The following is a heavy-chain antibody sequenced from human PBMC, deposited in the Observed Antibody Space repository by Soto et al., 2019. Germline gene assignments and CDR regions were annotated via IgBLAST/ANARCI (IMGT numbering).Heavy chain of an antibody. V-gene: IGHV1-3*01. CDR1: GYTFTSYA. CDR2: INAGNGNT. CDR3: ARRRYGSGSYTFDP. J-gene: IGHJ5*02. D-gene: IGHD3-10*01. Sequence: QVPLVQSGAEVKKPGASVKVSCKASGYTFTSYAMHWVRQAPGQRLEWMGWINAGNGNTKYSQKFQGRVTITRDTSASTAYMELSSLRSEDAAVYYCARRRYGSGSYTFDPWGQGTLVTVSS.